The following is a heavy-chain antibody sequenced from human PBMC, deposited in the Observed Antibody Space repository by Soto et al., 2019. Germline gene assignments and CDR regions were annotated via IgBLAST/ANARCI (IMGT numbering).Heavy chain of an antibody. CDR2: ISYDGSNK. D-gene: IGHD4-17*01. J-gene: IGHJ6*02. CDR1: GFTFSSYA. CDR3: ASGETNYYYYGMDV. V-gene: IGHV3-30-3*01. Sequence: GGSLRLSCAASGFTFSSYAMHWVRQAPGKGLEWVAVISYDGSNKYYADSVKGRFTISRDNSKNTLYLQMNSLRAEDTAVYYCASGETNYYYYGMDVWGQGTTVTVSS.